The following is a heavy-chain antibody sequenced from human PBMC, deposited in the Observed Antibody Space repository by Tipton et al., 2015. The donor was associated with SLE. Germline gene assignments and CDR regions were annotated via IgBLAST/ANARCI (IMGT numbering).Heavy chain of an antibody. J-gene: IGHJ4*02. CDR2: INHSGST. CDR1: GGSFSGYY. V-gene: IGHV4-34*01. Sequence: TLSLTCAVYGGSFSGYYWSWIRQPPGKGLEWIGEINHSGSTNYNPSLKSRVTISVDTSKNQFSLKLSSVTVADTAVYYCARGILEPGDYWGQGTLVTVSS. CDR3: ARGILEPGDY. D-gene: IGHD1-1*01.